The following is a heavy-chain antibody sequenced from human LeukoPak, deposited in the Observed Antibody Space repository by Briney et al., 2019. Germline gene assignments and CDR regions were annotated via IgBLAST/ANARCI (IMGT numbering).Heavy chain of an antibody. J-gene: IGHJ4*02. D-gene: IGHD6-19*01. V-gene: IGHV3-7*01. CDR3: ARIPGIAVAGFDY. Sequence: PGGSLRLSCAASGFTFSSYWMSWVRQAPGKGLEWVANIKQDGSEKYYVDSVKGRFTISRDNAKNSLYLQMNSLRAEDTAVYYCARIPGIAVAGFDYWGQGTLVTVSP. CDR2: IKQDGSEK. CDR1: GFTFSSYW.